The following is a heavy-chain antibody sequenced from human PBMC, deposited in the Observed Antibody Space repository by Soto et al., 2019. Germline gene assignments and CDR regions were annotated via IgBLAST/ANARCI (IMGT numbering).Heavy chain of an antibody. Sequence: GESLKISCKGSGYSFTNSWINWVRQMPGKGLERMGRIDPRDSYANYSPSFQGHVTISADKSISTAYLQWSSLKASDTAMYYCTRQSETYYDSSGYYFDYWGQGTLVTVSS. V-gene: IGHV5-10-1*01. CDR1: GYSFTNSW. CDR3: TRQSETYYDSSGYYFDY. CDR2: IDPRDSYA. D-gene: IGHD3-22*01. J-gene: IGHJ4*02.